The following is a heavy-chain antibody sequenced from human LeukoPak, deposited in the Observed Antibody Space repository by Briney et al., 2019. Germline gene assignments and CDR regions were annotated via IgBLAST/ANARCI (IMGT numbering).Heavy chain of an antibody. V-gene: IGHV1-69*05. Sequence: SVKVSCKASGGTFSSYAISWVRQAPGQGLKWMGRIIPIFGTANYAQKFQGRVTITTDESTSTAYMELSNLRSEDTAVYYCASPRRDGYDYFDYWGQGTLVTVSS. CDR3: ASPRRDGYDYFDY. J-gene: IGHJ4*02. D-gene: IGHD5-24*01. CDR2: IIPIFGTA. CDR1: GGTFSSYA.